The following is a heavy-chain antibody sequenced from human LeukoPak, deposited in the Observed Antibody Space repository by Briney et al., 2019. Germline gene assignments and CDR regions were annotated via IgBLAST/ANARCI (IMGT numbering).Heavy chain of an antibody. V-gene: IGHV7-4-1*01. CDR1: GYTFTSYA. CDR3: ARDRSVYDSSGYYNWFDP. CDR2: INTNTGSP. Sequence: ASVKVSCKASGYTFTSYAMNWVRQAPGQGLEWMGWINTNTGSPTYAQGFTGRSVFSLDTSVSTAYLQICSLKAEDTAVYYCARDRSVYDSSGYYNWFDPWGQGTLVTVSS. J-gene: IGHJ5*02. D-gene: IGHD3-22*01.